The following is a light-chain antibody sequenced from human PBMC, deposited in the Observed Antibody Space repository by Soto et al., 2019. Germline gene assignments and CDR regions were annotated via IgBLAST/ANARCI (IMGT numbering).Light chain of an antibody. V-gene: IGKV1-5*03. CDR3: QQYTSYSPYT. J-gene: IGKJ2*01. Sequence: DIQMNQSPSTLSASVGDRVTITCRASQSISSWLAWYQQKPGKAPKLLIYKASSLESGVPSRFSGSESGTEFTLTISSLQTDDFATYYCQQYTSYSPYTFGQGTKLEIK. CDR1: QSISSW. CDR2: KAS.